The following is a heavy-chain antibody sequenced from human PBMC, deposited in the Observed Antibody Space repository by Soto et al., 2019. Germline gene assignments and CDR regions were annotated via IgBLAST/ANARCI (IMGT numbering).Heavy chain of an antibody. CDR2: INHSGST. J-gene: IGHJ6*02. CDR3: ARVAAAGNRRLYYYYYYGMDV. D-gene: IGHD6-13*01. Sequence: QVQLQQWGAGLLKTSETLSLTCAVYGGSFSGYYWSWIRQPPGKGLEWIGEINHSGSTNYNPSLKSRVTISVDTSKNQFSLKLSSVTAADTAVYYRARVAAAGNRRLYYYYYYGMDVWGQGTTVTVSS. V-gene: IGHV4-34*01. CDR1: GGSFSGYY.